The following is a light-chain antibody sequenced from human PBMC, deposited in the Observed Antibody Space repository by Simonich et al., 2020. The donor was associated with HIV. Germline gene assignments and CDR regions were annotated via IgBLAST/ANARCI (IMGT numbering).Light chain of an antibody. CDR1: QSLLHRDGKTY. Sequence: DIVMTQSPLSLSVTPGQPASISCKSSQSLLHRDGKTYLHWYLQKPCQSPQLLIYEVSRRVSGVPDRFSGSGSGTDFTLKISRVEAEDVGFYYCMQGIRLPLTFGGGAKVEIK. J-gene: IGKJ4*01. CDR2: EVS. CDR3: MQGIRLPLT. V-gene: IGKV2-29*03.